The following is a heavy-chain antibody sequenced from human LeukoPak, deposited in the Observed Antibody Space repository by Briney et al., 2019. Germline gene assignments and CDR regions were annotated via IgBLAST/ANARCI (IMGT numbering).Heavy chain of an antibody. CDR1: GYTFTSYG. CDR2: ISAYNGNT. D-gene: IGHD1-26*01. Sequence: GASVKVSCKASGYTFTSYGISWVRQAPGQGLEWMGWISAYNGNTNYAQKLQGRVTMTTDTSTSTAYMELRSLRSDDTAVYYCARDRRYIVGATEKAFDTWGQGTMVTVSS. CDR3: ARDRRYIVGATEKAFDT. J-gene: IGHJ3*02. V-gene: IGHV1-18*01.